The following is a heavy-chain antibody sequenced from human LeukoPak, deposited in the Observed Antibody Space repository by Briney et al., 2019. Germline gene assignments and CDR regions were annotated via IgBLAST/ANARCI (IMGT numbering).Heavy chain of an antibody. V-gene: IGHV4-31*03. CDR2: IYYSGST. D-gene: IGHD6-6*01. J-gene: IGHJ4*02. CDR3: ARVGWGSSSSRTS. Sequence: SETLSLTCTVSGGSISSGGYYWSWIRQHPGKGLEWIGYIYYSGSTYYNPSLKSRVTISVDTSKNQFSLKLSSVTAADTAVYYCARVGWGSSSSRTSWGQGTLVTVSS. CDR1: GGSISSGGYY.